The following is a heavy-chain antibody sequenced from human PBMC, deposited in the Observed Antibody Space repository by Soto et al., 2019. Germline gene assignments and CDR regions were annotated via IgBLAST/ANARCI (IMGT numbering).Heavy chain of an antibody. Sequence: QLQLQESGPGLVNPSETLSLTCTVSGGSISSSSYCWGWIRQPPGQGLEWIGSIYYSGSTYYNQSLQSRVTIPVDTSKTQFHLKLSSVTAADTAVYYCARLVDTVVVSYWFDPWGQGTLVTVSS. D-gene: IGHD5-18*01. CDR3: ARLVDTVVVSYWFDP. J-gene: IGHJ5*02. CDR2: IYYSGST. CDR1: GGSISSSSYC. V-gene: IGHV4-39*01.